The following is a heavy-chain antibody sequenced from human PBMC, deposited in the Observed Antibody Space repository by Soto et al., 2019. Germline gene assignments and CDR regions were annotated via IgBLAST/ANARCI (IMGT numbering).Heavy chain of an antibody. D-gene: IGHD2-21*02. CDR2: IYYSGRT. J-gene: IGHJ4*02. Sequence: PSETLSLTCIVSGESISSSSYYWGWIRQPPGKGLEWIGSIYYSGRTYYNPSFKSRVTISIDTSKNQFSLKLSSVTATDTAVYYCARQRTTVVTQAYFDHCGQGALGTVSS. CDR1: GESISSSSYY. CDR3: ARQRTTVVTQAYFDH. V-gene: IGHV4-39*01.